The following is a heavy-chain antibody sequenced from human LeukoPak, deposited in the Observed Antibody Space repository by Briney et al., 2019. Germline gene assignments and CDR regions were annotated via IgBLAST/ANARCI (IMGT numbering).Heavy chain of an antibody. V-gene: IGHV3-21*01. D-gene: IGHD1-1*01. J-gene: IGHJ4*02. Sequence: GRTLRVSCVGSAFIFSNFNMNWVRQASGKGLEWVSSNITSGNYIHYADSVKGRFTISRDNAQKSLYLQMNSLRVEDSAVYYCARVSTGPVWGQGTLVTVSS. CDR3: ARVSTGPV. CDR1: AFIFSNFN. CDR2: NITSGNYI.